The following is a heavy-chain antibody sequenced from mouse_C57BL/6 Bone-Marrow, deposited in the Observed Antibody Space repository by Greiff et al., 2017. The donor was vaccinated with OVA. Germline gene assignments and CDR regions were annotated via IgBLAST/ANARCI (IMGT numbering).Heavy chain of an antibody. CDR2: ISDGGSYT. D-gene: IGHD2-4*01. Sequence: EVKVVESGGGLVKPGGSLKLSCAASGFTFSSYAMSWVRQTPEKRLEWVATISDGGSYTYYPDNVKGRFTISRDNAKNNLYLQMSHLKSEDTAMYYCARDYDYGVYFDYRGQGTTLTVSS. CDR1: GFTFSSYA. CDR3: ARDYDYGVYFDY. V-gene: IGHV5-4*01. J-gene: IGHJ2*01.